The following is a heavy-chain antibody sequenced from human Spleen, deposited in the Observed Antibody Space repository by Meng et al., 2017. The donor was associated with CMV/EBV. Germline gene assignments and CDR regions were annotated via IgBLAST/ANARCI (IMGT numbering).Heavy chain of an antibody. CDR2: INPSGGST. Sequence: ASVKVSCKASGYTFTSYYMHWVRQAPGQGREWMGIINPSGGSTSYEQKFQGRVTMTRDTSTSTVYMELSSLRSEETAVYYCARESCSTSCYFFRYYYGMDVWGQGTTVTVSS. CDR3: ARESCSTSCYFFRYYYGMDV. V-gene: IGHV1-46*01. D-gene: IGHD2-2*01. J-gene: IGHJ6*02. CDR1: GYTFTSYY.